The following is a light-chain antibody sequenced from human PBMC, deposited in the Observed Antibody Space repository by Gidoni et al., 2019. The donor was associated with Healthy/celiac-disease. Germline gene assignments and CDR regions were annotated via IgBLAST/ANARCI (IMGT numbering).Light chain of an antibody. J-gene: IGLJ2*01. CDR2: EVS. CDR1: SSDVGGYNY. Sequence: QSALTQPAAVSGSPGQSITIPCTGTSSDVGGYNYVSWYQQHPGKAPKLRIYEVSNRPSGVSNRFSGSKSGNTASLTISGLQAEDEADYYCSSYTSSSYVVFGGGTKLTVL. V-gene: IGLV2-14*01. CDR3: SSYTSSSYVV.